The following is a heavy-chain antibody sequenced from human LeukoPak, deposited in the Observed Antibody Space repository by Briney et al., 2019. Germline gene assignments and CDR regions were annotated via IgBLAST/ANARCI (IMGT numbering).Heavy chain of an antibody. CDR3: AREQYGSGSYLTYYFDY. CDR1: GYTFTSYG. J-gene: IGHJ4*02. D-gene: IGHD3-10*01. CDR2: ISAYNGNT. V-gene: IGHV1-18*01. Sequence: ASVKVSCKASGYTFTSYGICWVRQAPGQGLEWMGWISAYNGNTNYAQKLQGRVTMTTDTSTSTAYMELRSLRSDDTAVYYCAREQYGSGSYLTYYFDYWGQGTLVTVSS.